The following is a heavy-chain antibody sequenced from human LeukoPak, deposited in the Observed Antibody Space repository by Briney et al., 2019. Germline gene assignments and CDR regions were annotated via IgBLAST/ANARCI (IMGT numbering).Heavy chain of an antibody. D-gene: IGHD1-26*01. CDR3: ARDGPVGATDV. CDR2: IYYSGST. V-gene: IGHV4-59*01. Sequence: PSETLSLTCAVYGGSITSYYWSWIRQPPGKGLEWIGYIYYSGSTNYNPSLKSRVTISVDTSKNQFSLKLSSVTAADTAVYYCARDGPVGATDVWGQGTLVTVSS. J-gene: IGHJ4*02. CDR1: GGSITSYY.